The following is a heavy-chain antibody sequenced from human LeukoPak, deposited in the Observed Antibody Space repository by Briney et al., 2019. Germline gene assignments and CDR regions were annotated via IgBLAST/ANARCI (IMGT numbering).Heavy chain of an antibody. CDR3: AKDSSDGYYYGSGSYYYDY. V-gene: IGHV3-9*01. J-gene: IGHJ4*02. Sequence: PGGSLRLSCAASGFTFDDYAMHWVRHAPGKGLEWVSGISWNSGSIGYADSVKGRFTISRDNAKNSLYLQMNSLRAEDTALYYCAKDSSDGYYYGSGSYYYDYWGQGTLVTVSS. CDR2: ISWNSGSI. CDR1: GFTFDDYA. D-gene: IGHD3-10*01.